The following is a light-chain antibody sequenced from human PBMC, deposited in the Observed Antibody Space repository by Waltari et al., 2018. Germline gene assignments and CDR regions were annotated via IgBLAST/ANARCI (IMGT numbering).Light chain of an antibody. Sequence: DIQMTQSPSSLSASVGDRVTITCRASQDISTYLAWFQQKPGKVPKSLIYSASSLQSWVTPRFSGSGSGTEFTLTISSLRPEDFATYYCQQYITYPYTFGQGTKVEI. CDR2: SAS. V-gene: IGKV1-16*01. J-gene: IGKJ2*01. CDR1: QDISTY. CDR3: QQYITYPYT.